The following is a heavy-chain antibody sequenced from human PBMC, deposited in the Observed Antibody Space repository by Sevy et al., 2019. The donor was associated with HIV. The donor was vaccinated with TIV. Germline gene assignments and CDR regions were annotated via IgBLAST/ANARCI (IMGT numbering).Heavy chain of an antibody. J-gene: IGHJ6*02. V-gene: IGHV3-15*07. CDR1: GFTFTNAW. CDR3: TWDHDYYHGMNV. Sequence: GGSLRLSCAASGFTFTNAWMNWVRQAPGKGLEWVGRIKSKGGGGTIDYAAPVKGRFSISRDDSKNTLYLQMNSLKIEDTALYYCTWDHDYYHGMNVWGQGTTVTVSS. CDR2: IKSKGGGGTI. D-gene: IGHD1-26*01.